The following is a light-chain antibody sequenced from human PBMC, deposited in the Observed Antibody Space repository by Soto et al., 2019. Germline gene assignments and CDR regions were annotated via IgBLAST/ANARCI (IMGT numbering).Light chain of an antibody. Sequence: DIQMTQSPSSVSASVGDRVTITCRASQGITRSLAWYQQRPGKAPRLLIYATSTLQSGVPSRFSGSGSGTDFTLTITSLQPDDSATYYCQQADSFPYTFGQGTKVEIK. CDR1: QGITRS. CDR3: QQADSFPYT. CDR2: ATS. J-gene: IGKJ2*01. V-gene: IGKV1-12*01.